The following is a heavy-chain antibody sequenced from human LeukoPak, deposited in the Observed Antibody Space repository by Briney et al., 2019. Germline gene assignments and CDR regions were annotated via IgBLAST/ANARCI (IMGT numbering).Heavy chain of an antibody. Sequence: GGSLRLFCAASGFTFSSYDMHWVCQATGKGLELVSAIGTAGDTYYPGSVTGRFTISRENAKNSLYLQMNSLRAGDTAVYYCARAAAGTGWFDPWGQGTLVTVSS. V-gene: IGHV3-13*01. CDR1: GFTFSSYD. D-gene: IGHD6-13*01. CDR2: IGTAGDT. CDR3: ARAAAGTGWFDP. J-gene: IGHJ5*02.